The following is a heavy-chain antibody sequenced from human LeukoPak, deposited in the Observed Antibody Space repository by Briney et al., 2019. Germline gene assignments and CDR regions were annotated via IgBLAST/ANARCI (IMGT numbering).Heavy chain of an antibody. CDR3: ARGWGTGYYVNWFDP. CDR1: GYTLTELS. V-gene: IGHV1-24*01. CDR2: FDPEDGET. D-gene: IGHD3-9*01. Sequence: ASVKVSCKVSGYTLTELSMHWVRQAPGKGLEWMGGFDPEDGETIYAQKFQGRVTMTEDTSTDTAYMEVSSLRSEDTAVYYCARGWGTGYYVNWFDPWGQGTLVTVSS. J-gene: IGHJ5*02.